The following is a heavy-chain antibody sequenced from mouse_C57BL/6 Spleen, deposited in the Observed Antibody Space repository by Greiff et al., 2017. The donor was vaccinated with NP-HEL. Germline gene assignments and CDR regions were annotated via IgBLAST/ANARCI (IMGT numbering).Heavy chain of an antibody. CDR1: GYTFTSYW. V-gene: IGHV1-69*01. J-gene: IGHJ1*03. Sequence: QVQLQQPGAELVMPGASVKLSCKASGYTFTSYWMHWVKQRPGQGLEWIGEIDPSDSYTNYNQKFKGKSTLTVDKSSSTAYMQLSSLTSEDSAVYYCARYGFWYFDVWGTGTTVTVSS. CDR2: IDPSDSYT. CDR3: ARYGFWYFDV. D-gene: IGHD1-1*01.